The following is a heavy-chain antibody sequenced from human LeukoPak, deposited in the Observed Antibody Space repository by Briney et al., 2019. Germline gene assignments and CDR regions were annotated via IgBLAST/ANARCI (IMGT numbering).Heavy chain of an antibody. CDR1: GFTFSSYG. CDR3: ARIQLYHGDFDF. D-gene: IGHD1-1*01. CDR2: IRDDGSAK. V-gene: IGHV3-7*01. J-gene: IGHJ4*02. Sequence: PGGSLRLSCAASGFTFSSYGMSWVRQAPGKGLEWVASIRDDGSAKYYVDSVKGRFTISRDDAKNSLSLQMNSLRAEDTATYYCARIQLYHGDFDFWGQGTLVTVSS.